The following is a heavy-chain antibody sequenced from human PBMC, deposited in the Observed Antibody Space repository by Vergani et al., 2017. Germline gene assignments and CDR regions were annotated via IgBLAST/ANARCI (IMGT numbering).Heavy chain of an antibody. CDR1: GFTFSSYA. D-gene: IGHD3-22*01. CDR3: ARDSSSGYYFAEGYYYYGMDV. CDR2: ISGSGGST. J-gene: IGHJ6*02. Sequence: EVQLLESGGGLVQPGGSLRLSCAASGFTFSSYAMSWVRQAPGKGLEWVSAISGSGGSTYYADSVKGRFTISRDNSKNTLYLQMNSLRAEDTAVYYCARDSSSGYYFAEGYYYYGMDVWGQGTTVTVSS. V-gene: IGHV3-23*01.